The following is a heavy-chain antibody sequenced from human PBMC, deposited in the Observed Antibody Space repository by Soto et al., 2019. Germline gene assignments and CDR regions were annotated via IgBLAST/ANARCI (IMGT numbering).Heavy chain of an antibody. Sequence: QVQLVQSGAEVKKPGSSVKVSCKASGGTFSSYAISWVRQAPGQGLEWMGGIIPIFGTANYAQKFQGRVTXTXXXSXXTAYMELSSLRSEDTAVYYCVRDDVDTATPYGMDVWGQGTTVTVSS. J-gene: IGHJ6*02. CDR1: GGTFSSYA. CDR2: IIPIFGTA. D-gene: IGHD5-18*01. CDR3: VRDDVDTATPYGMDV. V-gene: IGHV1-69*05.